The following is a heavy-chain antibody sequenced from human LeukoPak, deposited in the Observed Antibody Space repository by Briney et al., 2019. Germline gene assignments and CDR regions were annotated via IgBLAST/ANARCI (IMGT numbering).Heavy chain of an antibody. CDR2: ISSSGSTV. V-gene: IGHV3-48*03. CDR3: AREEARVLMRWLDP. J-gene: IGHJ5*02. Sequence: GGSLRLSCAASGFTFSSYEMNWVRQAPGKGLEWVSYISSSGSTVYYADSVRGRFTISRDNAKNSLYLQMNSLRAEDTAVYYCAREEARVLMRWLDPWGQGTLVTVSS. CDR1: GFTFSSYE.